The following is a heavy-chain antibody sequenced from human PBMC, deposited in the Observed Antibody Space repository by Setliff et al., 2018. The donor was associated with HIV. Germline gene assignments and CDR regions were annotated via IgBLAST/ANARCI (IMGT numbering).Heavy chain of an antibody. D-gene: IGHD3-10*02. J-gene: IGHJ4*02. Sequence: QTGGSLRLSCAASGFTFSNYVMSWVRQTPGKGLEWVSVISGSGGRTYHADSGKGRFTIARDNSKNTLYLQMSSLRVEDTAVYYCVKVSRGTVVRGVILLGYFDYWGQGTLVTVSS. CDR3: VKVSRGTVVRGVILLGYFDY. V-gene: IGHV3-23*01. CDR2: ISGSGGRT. CDR1: GFTFSNYV.